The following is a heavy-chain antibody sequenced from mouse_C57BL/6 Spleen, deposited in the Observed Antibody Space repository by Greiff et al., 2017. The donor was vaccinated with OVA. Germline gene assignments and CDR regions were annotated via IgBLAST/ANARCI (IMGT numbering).Heavy chain of an antibody. D-gene: IGHD1-1*01. J-gene: IGHJ3*01. CDR2: IDPEDGDT. CDR1: GFNFKDYY. Sequence: EVQLQQSGAELVRPGASVKLSCTASGFNFKDYYMHWVKQRPEQGLEWIGRIDPEDGDTEYAPKFQGKATMTADTSSNTAYLQLSSLTSEDTAVYYGTTSYYYGSSYEAYWGQGTLVTVSA. V-gene: IGHV14-1*01. CDR3: TTSYYYGSSYEAY.